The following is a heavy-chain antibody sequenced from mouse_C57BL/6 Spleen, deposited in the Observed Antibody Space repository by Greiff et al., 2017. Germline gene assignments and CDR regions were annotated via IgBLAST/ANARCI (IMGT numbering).Heavy chain of an antibody. Sequence: DVMLVESGGDLVKPGGSLKLSCAASGFTFSSYGMSWVRQTPDKRLEWVATISSGGSYTYYPDSVKGRFTISRDNAKNTLYLQMSSLKSEDTAMYYCAREDGYYLDYWGQGTSVTVSS. CDR3: AREDGYYLDY. J-gene: IGHJ4*01. D-gene: IGHD2-3*01. V-gene: IGHV5-6*02. CDR1: GFTFSSYG. CDR2: ISSGGSYT.